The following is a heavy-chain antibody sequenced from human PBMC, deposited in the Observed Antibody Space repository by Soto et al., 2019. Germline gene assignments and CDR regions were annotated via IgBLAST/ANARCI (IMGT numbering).Heavy chain of an antibody. CDR3: AREIAAAEFDP. V-gene: IGHV1-3*01. CDR1: GYTFTSYA. CDR2: INAGNGNT. Sequence: QVQLVQSGAEVKKPGASVQVSCKASGYTFTSYAMHWVRQAPGQRLEWMGWINAGNGNTKYSQKFQGRVTITRDTSASTAYMELSSLRSEDTAVYYCAREIAAAEFDPWGQGTLVTVSS. J-gene: IGHJ5*02. D-gene: IGHD6-13*01.